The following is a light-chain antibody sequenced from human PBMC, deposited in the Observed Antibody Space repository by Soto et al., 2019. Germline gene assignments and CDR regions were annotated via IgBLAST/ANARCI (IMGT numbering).Light chain of an antibody. CDR3: QQYGGSMT. Sequence: EIVLTQSPGTLSLSPGDTATLSCRANQSLSSSYLAWYQQRPGQAPRLLIYGASTRATGIPDRFSGSGSGTDFTLTITRLDPEDFAVYYCQQYGGSMTFGQGTRLEIE. CDR1: QSLSSSY. V-gene: IGKV3-20*01. J-gene: IGKJ5*01. CDR2: GAS.